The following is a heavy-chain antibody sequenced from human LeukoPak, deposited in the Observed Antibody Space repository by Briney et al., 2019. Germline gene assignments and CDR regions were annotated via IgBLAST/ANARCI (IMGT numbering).Heavy chain of an antibody. J-gene: IGHJ3*02. V-gene: IGHV3-48*03. CDR2: IGSRCKNI. CDR1: GFTFSSYE. Sequence: PGGALRLSCVASGFTFSSYEMNWVRPAPGKGREWGSYIGSRCKNIYYADPVKGRFTIYRDNAKNSLYLQMNSLRAEDTAVYYCARLYSSSSGKAFDIWGQGTMVTVSS. CDR3: ARLYSSSSGKAFDI. D-gene: IGHD6-6*01.